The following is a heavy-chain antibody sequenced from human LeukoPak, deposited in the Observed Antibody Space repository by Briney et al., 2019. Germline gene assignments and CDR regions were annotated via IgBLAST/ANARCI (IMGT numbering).Heavy chain of an antibody. D-gene: IGHD5-18*01. CDR3: VKDIGIGYSYGADF. CDR1: GFIFDDYA. CDR2: LSWNSGTI. Sequence: GRSLRLSCAASGFIFDDYAMHWVRQAPGKGLEWVSGLSWNSGTIGYADSVKGRFTISRDNAKNSLYLQMSSLRAEDTAFYYCVKDIGIGYSYGADFWGQGTLVTVSS. V-gene: IGHV3-9*01. J-gene: IGHJ4*02.